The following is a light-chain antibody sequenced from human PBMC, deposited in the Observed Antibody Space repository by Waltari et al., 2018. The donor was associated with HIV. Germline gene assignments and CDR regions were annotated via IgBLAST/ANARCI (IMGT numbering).Light chain of an antibody. V-gene: IGLV2-23*02. CDR2: EVN. J-gene: IGLJ3*02. CDR3: SSYADYTTPLV. Sequence: QSALAQPASVSGSPGQSITISCSGTSSDIGTYDFVSWYQQHTGKAPTVIIYEVNQRPSGVSGRYSGSKSGNTASLTISGLQPEDEADYYCSSYADYTTPLVFGGGTKLTVL. CDR1: SSDIGTYDF.